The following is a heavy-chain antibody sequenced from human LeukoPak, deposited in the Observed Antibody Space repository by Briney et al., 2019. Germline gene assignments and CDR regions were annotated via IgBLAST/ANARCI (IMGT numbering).Heavy chain of an antibody. CDR2: IYYSGST. CDR3: ARRNRGGYCSGGSCYWDY. J-gene: IGHJ4*02. Sequence: SETLSLTRTVSGGSISSSSYYWGWIRQPPGKGLEWIGSIYYSGSTYYNPSLKSRVTISVDTSKNQFSLKLSSVTAADTAVYYCARRNRGGYCSGGSCYWDYWGQGTLVTVSS. V-gene: IGHV4-39*01. D-gene: IGHD2-15*01. CDR1: GGSISSSSYY.